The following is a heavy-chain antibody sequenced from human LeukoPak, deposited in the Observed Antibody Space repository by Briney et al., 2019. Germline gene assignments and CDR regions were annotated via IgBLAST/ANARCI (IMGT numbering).Heavy chain of an antibody. V-gene: IGHV1-18*01. CDR2: INFSNGKT. CDR3: ARESYNSGSYYNDY. J-gene: IGHJ4*02. D-gene: IGHD3-10*01. Sequence: ASVKVSCKTSGGTFSSYAITWVRQAPGQGLEWMGWINFSNGKTNYAQKLQGRVTMTTDTSTSTAYMELRSLRSDDTALYYCARESYNSGSYYNDYWGQGTLVTVSS. CDR1: GGTFSSYA.